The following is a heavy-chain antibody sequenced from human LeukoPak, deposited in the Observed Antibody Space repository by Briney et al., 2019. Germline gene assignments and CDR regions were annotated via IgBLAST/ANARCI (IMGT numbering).Heavy chain of an antibody. CDR3: ARAEVAGIDPWFDP. CDR2: ISSSSSYI. CDR1: GFTFSSYS. V-gene: IGHV3-21*01. Sequence: GGSLRLSCAASGFTFSSYSMNWVRQAPGKGLEWVSSISSSSSYIYYADSAKGRFTISRDNAKNSLYLQMNSLRAEDTAVYYCARAEVAGIDPWFDPWGQGTLVTVSS. D-gene: IGHD6-19*01. J-gene: IGHJ5*02.